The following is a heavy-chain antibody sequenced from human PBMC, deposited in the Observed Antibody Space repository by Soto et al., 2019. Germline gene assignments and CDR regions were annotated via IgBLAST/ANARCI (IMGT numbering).Heavy chain of an antibody. CDR3: AREQFYDSSGYYFL. CDR1: GGSFSGYY. Sequence: SETLSLTCAVYGGSFSGYYWSWIRQPPGKGLEWIGEINHSGSTNYNPSLKSRVTISVDTSKNQFSLKLSSVTAADTAVYYCAREQFYDSSGYYFLWGQGTLVTVSS. D-gene: IGHD3-22*01. CDR2: INHSGST. J-gene: IGHJ4*02. V-gene: IGHV4-34*01.